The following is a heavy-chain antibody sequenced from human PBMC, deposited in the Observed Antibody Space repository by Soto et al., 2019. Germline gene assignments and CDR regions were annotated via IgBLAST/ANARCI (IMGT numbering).Heavy chain of an antibody. J-gene: IGHJ5*02. Sequence: GGALRLSCTASGFTFVDYAMSWFRQAPWKGLEWVGFIRSKAYGGTTEYAASVKGRFTISRDDSKSIAYLQMNSLKTEDTAVYYCTREEECWSGYPWFDPWGQGTLVTVSS. V-gene: IGHV3-49*03. CDR3: TREEECWSGYPWFDP. D-gene: IGHD3-3*01. CDR2: IRSKAYGGTT. CDR1: GFTFVDYA.